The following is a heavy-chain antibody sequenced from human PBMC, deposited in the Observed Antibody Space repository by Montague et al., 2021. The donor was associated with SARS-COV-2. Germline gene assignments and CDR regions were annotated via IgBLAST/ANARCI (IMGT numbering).Heavy chain of an antibody. J-gene: IGHJ6*02. V-gene: IGHV3-21*01. CDR2: ISSSSSYI. D-gene: IGHD3-3*01. Sequence: SLRLSCAASGFTFSSYSMNWVRQAPGKGLEWVSSISSSSSYIYYADSVKGRFTISRGNAKNSLYLQMNSLRAEDTAVYYCARGYDFWSGGYYYYYGMDVWGQGTVVTVSS. CDR1: GFTFSSYS. CDR3: ARGYDFWSGGYYYYYGMDV.